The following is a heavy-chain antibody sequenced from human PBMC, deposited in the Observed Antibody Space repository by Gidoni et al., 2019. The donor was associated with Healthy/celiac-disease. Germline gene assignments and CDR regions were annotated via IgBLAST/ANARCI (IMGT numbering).Heavy chain of an antibody. J-gene: IGHJ6*02. Sequence: EVQLVESGGGLVQPGGSLRLPCAASGFTFSSYSMNWVRQAPGKGLEWVSYISSSSSTIYYADSVKGRFTISIDNAKNSLYLQMNSLRDEDTAVYYCAREGEYSYGLKYYYGMDVWGQGTTVTVSS. CDR3: AREGEYSYGLKYYYGMDV. CDR1: GFTFSSYS. CDR2: ISSSSSTI. V-gene: IGHV3-48*02. D-gene: IGHD5-18*01.